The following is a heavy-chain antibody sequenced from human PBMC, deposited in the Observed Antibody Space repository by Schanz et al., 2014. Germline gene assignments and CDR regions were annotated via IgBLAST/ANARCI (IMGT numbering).Heavy chain of an antibody. CDR3: ATCSGGTCHAKPVLDN. V-gene: IGHV1-69*09. CDR1: GGTFVTFF. CDR2: ISPLLGVA. J-gene: IGHJ4*02. Sequence: QVQLVQSGAELKNPGASVKVSCKPSGGTFVTFFFTWVRQAPGQGPQWMGRISPLLGVANYAQEFQGRLTITADTSTSTAYMELSSLRSEDTAVYYCATCSGGTCHAKPVLDNWGQGTLVTVSS. D-gene: IGHD2-15*01.